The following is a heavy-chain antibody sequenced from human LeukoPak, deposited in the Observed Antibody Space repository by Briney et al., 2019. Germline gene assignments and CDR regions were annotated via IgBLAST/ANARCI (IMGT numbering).Heavy chain of an antibody. Sequence: GGSLRLSCAASGFTFSDYYMSWIRQAPGQGLEWVSYISSSSSYTNYADSVKGRFTISRENAKNSLYLQMNSLRAEDTAVYYCTREKVYCSGGSCDSATFDYWGQGTLVTVSS. CDR2: ISSSSSYT. CDR1: GFTFSDYY. D-gene: IGHD2-15*01. J-gene: IGHJ4*02. CDR3: TREKVYCSGGSCDSATFDY. V-gene: IGHV3-11*05.